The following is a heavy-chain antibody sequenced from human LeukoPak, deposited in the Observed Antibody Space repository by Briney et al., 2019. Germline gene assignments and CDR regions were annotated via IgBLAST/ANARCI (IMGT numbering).Heavy chain of an antibody. CDR1: GFTFSSYE. J-gene: IGHJ6*03. Sequence: GGSLRLSCAASGFTFSSYEMNWVRQAPGKGLEWVSYISSSGSTIYYADSVKGRFTISRDNSKNSLYLQMNSLRAEDTALYYCAKDILRSGRYYMDVWGKGTTVTVSS. D-gene: IGHD1-26*01. CDR3: AKDILRSGRYYMDV. CDR2: ISSSGSTI. V-gene: IGHV3-48*03.